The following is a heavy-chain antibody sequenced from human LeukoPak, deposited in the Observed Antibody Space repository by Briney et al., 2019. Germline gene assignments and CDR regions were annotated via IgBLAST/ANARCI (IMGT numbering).Heavy chain of an antibody. J-gene: IGHJ4*02. Sequence: PGGSLRLSCAASGFTFTNYAMSWVRQAPGKGLEWVANIKPDGSEKSYVDSVKGRFTISRDNAKNSLYLQMNSLRAEDTAVYYCARGQMAGYWGQGTLVTVSS. D-gene: IGHD5-24*01. V-gene: IGHV3-7*05. CDR1: GFTFTNYA. CDR3: ARGQMAGY. CDR2: IKPDGSEK.